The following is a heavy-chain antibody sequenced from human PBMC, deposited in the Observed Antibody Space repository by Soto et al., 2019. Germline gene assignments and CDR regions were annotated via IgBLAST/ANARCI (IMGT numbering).Heavy chain of an antibody. J-gene: IGHJ4*02. Sequence: GGSLRLSCAASGFTFSSYDMHWVRQATGKGLEWVSAIGTAGDTYYPGSVKGRFTISRENAKNSLYLQMNSLRAGDTAVYYCARAFYGDNFYFDYWGQGTLVTVSS. CDR3: ARAFYGDNFYFDY. V-gene: IGHV3-13*01. D-gene: IGHD4-17*01. CDR2: IGTAGDT. CDR1: GFTFSSYD.